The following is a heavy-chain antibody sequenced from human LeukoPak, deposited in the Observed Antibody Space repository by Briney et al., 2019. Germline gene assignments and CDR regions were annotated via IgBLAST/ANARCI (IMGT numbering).Heavy chain of an antibody. Sequence: PSETLSLTCTVSDDSITMYYWTWLRQPPGKGLEWIGYVDHTGSTKFNPSLNGRVSISRDTSNNFFSLRLRSVTAADTAVYFCARGRVSSSTWYSTYYYFFYMDFWGKGTTVTVSS. CDR3: ARGRVSSSTWYSTYYYFFYMDF. CDR1: DDSITMYY. V-gene: IGHV4-59*01. CDR2: VDHTGST. D-gene: IGHD4-11*01. J-gene: IGHJ6*03.